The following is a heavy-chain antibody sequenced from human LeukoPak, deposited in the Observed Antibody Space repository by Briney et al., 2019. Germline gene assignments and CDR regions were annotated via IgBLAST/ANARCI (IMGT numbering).Heavy chain of an antibody. V-gene: IGHV4-59*01. D-gene: IGHD3-10*01. CDR3: AREERFGAHVYWFDH. CDR1: GGSISSYY. J-gene: IGHJ5*02. Sequence: SETLSLTCTVSGGSISSYYWSWIRQPPGKGLEWIGYIYYSGSTNYNPSLKSRVTISVDTSKNQFSLKLSSVTAADTAAYYCAREERFGAHVYWFDHWGQGTLVTVSS. CDR2: IYYSGST.